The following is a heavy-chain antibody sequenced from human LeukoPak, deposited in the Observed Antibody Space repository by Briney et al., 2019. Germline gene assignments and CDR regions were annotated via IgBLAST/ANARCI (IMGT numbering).Heavy chain of an antibody. CDR1: GFIFSSNY. V-gene: IGHV3-53*01. J-gene: IGHJ6*02. Sequence: PGGSLRLSCAASGFIFSSNYMSWVRQAPGKGLEWVSVIYSGDNTYYADSVKGRFTISRDNSKNTLYLQMNNLRVEDTAVHYCATVTSSGWYSMDVRGQGTTVTVSS. CDR3: ATVTSSGWYSMDV. CDR2: IYSGDNT. D-gene: IGHD6-19*01.